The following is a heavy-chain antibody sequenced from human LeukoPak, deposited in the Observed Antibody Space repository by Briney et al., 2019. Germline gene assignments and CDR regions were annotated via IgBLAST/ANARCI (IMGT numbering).Heavy chain of an antibody. CDR2: IFYSGST. D-gene: IGHD6-13*01. V-gene: IGHV4-39*01. Sequence: PSETLSLTCTVSGGSISGGKDFWGCIRQPRRKGLEWIGSIFYSGSTYYNPSLKSRVTISVDASRNEFSLKLMSATVADTAVYYCARRGITYSSSFFEFWGQGALVTVSS. CDR1: GGSISGGKDF. J-gene: IGHJ4*02. CDR3: ARRGITYSSSFFEF.